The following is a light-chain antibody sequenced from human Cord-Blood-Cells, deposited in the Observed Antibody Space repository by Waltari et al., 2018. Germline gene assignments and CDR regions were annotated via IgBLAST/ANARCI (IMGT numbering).Light chain of an antibody. CDR3: QQYNSYSVT. CDR1: QSISSW. V-gene: IGKV1-5*01. CDR2: DAA. J-gene: IGKJ2*01. Sequence: DIQMTQSPYTLSAFVGDRVTITCRASQSISSWLAWYQQKTGKAPKLLIYDAASLESGVPSRFSGSGSGTEFTLTISSLQPDDFATYYCQQYNSYSVTFGQGTKLEIK.